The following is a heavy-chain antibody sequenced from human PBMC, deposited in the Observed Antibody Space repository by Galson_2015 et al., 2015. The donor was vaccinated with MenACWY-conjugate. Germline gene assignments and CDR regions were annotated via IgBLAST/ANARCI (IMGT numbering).Heavy chain of an antibody. Sequence: SVKVSCKAPGYTFTFHDMSWVRQVAGQGLECLGWMNPKSGNTGYAQKFQGRVTMTRNTSITTTYLELSSLNSEDTAVYFCARLTGGRFDLWGQGTLVTVSS. CDR3: ARLTGGRFDL. CDR2: MNPKSGNT. J-gene: IGHJ4*02. D-gene: IGHD7-27*01. CDR1: GYTFTFHD. V-gene: IGHV1-8*01.